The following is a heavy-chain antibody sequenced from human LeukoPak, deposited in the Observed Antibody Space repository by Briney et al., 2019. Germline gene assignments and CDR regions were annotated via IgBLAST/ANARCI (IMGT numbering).Heavy chain of an antibody. CDR1: GYSISSGYY. CDR3: ARTPGTGDY. D-gene: IGHD6-13*01. CDR2: IYHSGST. Sequence: SETLSLTCTVSGYSISSGYYWGWIRQPPGKGLEWIGSIYHSGSTYYNPSLKSRVTISVDTSKNQFSLKLSSVTAADTAVYYCARTPGTGDYWGQGTLVTVSS. J-gene: IGHJ4*02. V-gene: IGHV4-38-2*02.